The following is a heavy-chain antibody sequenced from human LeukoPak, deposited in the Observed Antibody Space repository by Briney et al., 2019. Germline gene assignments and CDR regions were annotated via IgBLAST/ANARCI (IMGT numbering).Heavy chain of an antibody. J-gene: IGHJ4*02. CDR2: INQDGSEE. D-gene: IGHD2-8*02. Sequence: GGSLRLSCAASGFTFSSYAMSWVRQSPGKGLEWVANINQDGSEEYYVDSLMGRFSISRDNAKKSLYLQMNSLRADDTAVYYCARDATPDGVILDYWGQGALVTVSS. V-gene: IGHV3-7*05. CDR1: GFTFSSYA. CDR3: ARDATPDGVILDY.